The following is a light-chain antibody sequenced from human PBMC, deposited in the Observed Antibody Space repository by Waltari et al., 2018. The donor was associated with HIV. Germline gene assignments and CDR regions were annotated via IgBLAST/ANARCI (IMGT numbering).Light chain of an antibody. CDR3: QVWDTIRDHWV. CDR2: ADS. V-gene: IGLV3-21*02. J-gene: IGLJ3*02. CDR1: TIGRKT. Sequence: SYVLTQPPSVSVAPGQTARITCGGHTIGRKTVHWYQQRPGQAPILVVYADSDRPSGIPERFSGSNSGNTATLTISRVGAGDEADYYCQVWDTIRDHWVFGGGTKLTVL.